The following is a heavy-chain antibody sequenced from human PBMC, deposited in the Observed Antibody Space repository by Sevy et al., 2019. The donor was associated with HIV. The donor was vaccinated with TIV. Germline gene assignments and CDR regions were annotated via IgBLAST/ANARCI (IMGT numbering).Heavy chain of an antibody. J-gene: IGHJ4*02. CDR2: VNSDGGDT. CDR3: VAANSWEDY. Sequence: GGSLRLSCEGSGYTFSNYWMHWVRQAPGKGQEWVSRVNSDGGDTAYADSVKGRFTISRDNAENTMSLQMNTLRAEDTGLYYCVAANSWEDYWGQGTQVTVSS. CDR1: GYTFSNYW. D-gene: IGHD6-13*01. V-gene: IGHV3-74*01.